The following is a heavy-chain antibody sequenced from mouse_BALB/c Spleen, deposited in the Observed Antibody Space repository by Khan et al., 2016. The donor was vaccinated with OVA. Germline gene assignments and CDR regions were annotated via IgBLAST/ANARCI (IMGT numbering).Heavy chain of an antibody. J-gene: IGHJ3*01. CDR2: INPDSSTI. Sequence: EVKLLESGGGLVQPGGSLKLSCAASGFDFSRYWMTWVRQAPGKGLEWIGEINPDSSTINYTPSLKNKFIISRDNAKNTLYLQMSKVKTEYTALDYVASLHYYRYVAYWGQGTLATVSA. CDR3: ASLHYYRYVAY. CDR1: GFDFSRYW. V-gene: IGHV4-1*02. D-gene: IGHD1-2*01.